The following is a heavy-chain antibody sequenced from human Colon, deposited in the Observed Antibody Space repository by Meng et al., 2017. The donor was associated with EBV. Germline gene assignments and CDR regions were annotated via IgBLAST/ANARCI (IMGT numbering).Heavy chain of an antibody. CDR2: IYHSGST. J-gene: IGHJ4*02. Sequence: QRDLQWAGPGLWKPSETLSLTCTVSGGSISSSHYYWGWVSQPPGKGLQWIGTIYHSGSTSYNPALQSRVTMFVDTSKNQFSLMLTSVTATDTAVYYCARRRGGSGRDCWGQGTLVTVSS. CDR3: ARRRGGSGRDC. V-gene: IGHV4-39*01. CDR1: GGSISSSHYY. D-gene: IGHD3-10*01.